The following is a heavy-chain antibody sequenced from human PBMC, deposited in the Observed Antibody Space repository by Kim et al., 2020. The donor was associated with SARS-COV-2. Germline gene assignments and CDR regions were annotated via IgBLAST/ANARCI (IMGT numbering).Heavy chain of an antibody. CDR3: AKGADYGSGSYKDWFDP. D-gene: IGHD3-10*01. J-gene: IGHJ5*02. V-gene: IGHV3-23*01. CDR1: GFTFSSYA. Sequence: PGGSLRLSCAASGFTFSSYAMSWVRQAPGKGLEWVSAISGSGGSTYYADSVKGRFTISRDNSKNTLYLQMNSLRAEDTAVYYCAKGADYGSGSYKDWFDPWGQGTLVTVSS. CDR2: ISGSGGST.